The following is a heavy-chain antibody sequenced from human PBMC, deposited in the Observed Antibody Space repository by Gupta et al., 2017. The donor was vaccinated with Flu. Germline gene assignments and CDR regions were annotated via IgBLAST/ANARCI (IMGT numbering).Heavy chain of an antibody. CDR1: GFTFSSYG. J-gene: IGHJ6*02. CDR3: ARAPVGRGYSYGYYYYYGMDV. CDR2: IWYDGSNK. D-gene: IGHD5-18*01. Sequence: QLVESGGGVVQPGRSLRLSCAASGFTFSSYGMHWVRQAPGKGLEWVAVIWYDGSNKYYADSVKGRFTISRDNSKNTLYLQMNSLRAEDTAVYYCARAPVGRGYSYGYYYYYGMDVWGQGTTVTVSS. V-gene: IGHV3-33*01.